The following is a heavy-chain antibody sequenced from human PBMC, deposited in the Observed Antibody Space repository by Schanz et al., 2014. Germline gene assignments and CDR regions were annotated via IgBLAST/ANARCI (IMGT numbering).Heavy chain of an antibody. V-gene: IGHV3-23*01. CDR3: AIWLQDPRLILVSGAAGALMDV. CDR1: GFTFSTYA. D-gene: IGHD6-25*01. Sequence: SCAASGFTFSTYAMAWVRQAPGKGLEWVSSINTGGESTYYADSVKGRFTISRDNSRDTLYLKMNSMRADDTAINDCAIWLQDPRLILVSGAAGALMDV. J-gene: IGHJ6*03. CDR2: INTGGEST.